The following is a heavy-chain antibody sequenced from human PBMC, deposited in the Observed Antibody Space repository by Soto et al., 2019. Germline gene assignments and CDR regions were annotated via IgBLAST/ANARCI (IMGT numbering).Heavy chain of an antibody. Sequence: PGGSLRLSCAASGFTFSNAWINWVRQAPGKGLEWVGRIKSKTDGGTTDYAEPVKGRFAISRDDSNNMVYLQMNSLKIEDTAVYCCTTDSYSTIIIVRFDYRGHGTLVTVSS. J-gene: IGHJ4*01. D-gene: IGHD3-22*01. CDR2: IKSKTDGGTT. V-gene: IGHV3-15*07. CDR3: TTDSYSTIIIVRFDY. CDR1: GFTFSNAW.